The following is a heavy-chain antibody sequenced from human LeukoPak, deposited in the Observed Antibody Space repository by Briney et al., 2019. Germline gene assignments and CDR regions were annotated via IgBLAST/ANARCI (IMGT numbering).Heavy chain of an antibody. V-gene: IGHV3-21*01. CDR1: GFTFSSYS. Sequence: GGSLRLSCAASGFTFSSYSMNWVRQAPGKGLEWVSSISSSSSYIYYADSVKGRFTISRDNAKNSLYLQMNSLRAEDTAVYYCAREGVYCSSTSCFYYFDYWGQGTLVTVSS. D-gene: IGHD2-2*01. CDR2: ISSSSSYI. J-gene: IGHJ4*02. CDR3: AREGVYCSSTSCFYYFDY.